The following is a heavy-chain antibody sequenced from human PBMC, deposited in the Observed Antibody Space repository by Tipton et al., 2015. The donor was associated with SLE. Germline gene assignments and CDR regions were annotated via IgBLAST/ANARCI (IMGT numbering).Heavy chain of an antibody. CDR2: VYSGGNT. CDR1: GGSISGYY. J-gene: IGHJ3*02. CDR3: ARDSSVNCSGGSCYSAAFDI. V-gene: IGHV4-4*07. D-gene: IGHD2-15*01. Sequence: TLSLTCTVSGGSISGYYWNWIREPAGKGLEWIGRVYSGGNTNYNPSLKSRVTMSVDTSKNQFSLKVNSVTAADTAVYYCARDSSVNCSGGSCYSAAFDIWGQGTMVTVSS.